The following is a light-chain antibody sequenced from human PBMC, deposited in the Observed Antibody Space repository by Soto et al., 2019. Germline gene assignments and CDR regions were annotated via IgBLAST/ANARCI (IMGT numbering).Light chain of an antibody. CDR3: QQSNIFPWT. J-gene: IGKJ1*01. V-gene: IGKV1-12*01. CDR2: AAS. CDR1: QSISNW. Sequence: DIQMTQSPSSVSASVGDRVTITCRASQSISNWLAWYQQKPGEAPKLLIYAASSLQSGVPSRFSGSGFGTDFTLTINILQPEDFATYYCQQSNIFPWTFGQGTKVEIK.